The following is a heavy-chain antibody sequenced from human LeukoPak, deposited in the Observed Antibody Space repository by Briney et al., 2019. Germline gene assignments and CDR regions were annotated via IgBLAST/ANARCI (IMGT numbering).Heavy chain of an antibody. J-gene: IGHJ4*02. CDR3: ARAATGEGLDY. CDR1: GFTFSSYC. CDR2: ISSSSSYV. Sequence: GESLTLSCSVSGFTFSSYCMNWVRQPPGKGLEWVSSISSSSSYVYYAYSGKGRFTISRDNSKNSMYLQTNGLRAEDRARYYCARAATGEGLDYWGQGTLVTVSS. D-gene: IGHD1-14*01. V-gene: IGHV3-21*01.